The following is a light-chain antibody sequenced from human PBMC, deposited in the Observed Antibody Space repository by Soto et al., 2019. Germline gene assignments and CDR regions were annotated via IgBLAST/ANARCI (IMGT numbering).Light chain of an antibody. V-gene: IGKV3-20*01. J-gene: IGKJ1*01. CDR3: QQYGISPT. CDR2: DVS. Sequence: EIVLTQSPGTLSLSPGERATLSCRSSHSVSSNYLAWYQQKPGQAPRLLIYDVSSRATGIPDRFIGSGSGTDFTLTISRLEPVDFAVYYCQQYGISPTFGQGTKVEIK. CDR1: HSVSSNY.